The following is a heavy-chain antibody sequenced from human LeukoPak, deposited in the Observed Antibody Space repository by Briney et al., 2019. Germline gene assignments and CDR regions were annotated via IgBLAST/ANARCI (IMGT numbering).Heavy chain of an antibody. Sequence: GSLRLSCAASGFAFDDYAMNWVRQVPGRGLEWVSGINWNGRITEYADSVKDRFTISRQNTKNSLYLYMNNLGGEDTALYFCARRSVQLWLRDTYYYMDVWGKGTTVTVSS. CDR2: INWNGRIT. D-gene: IGHD5-18*01. CDR1: GFAFDDYA. CDR3: ARRSVQLWLRDTYYYMDV. J-gene: IGHJ6*03. V-gene: IGHV3-20*04.